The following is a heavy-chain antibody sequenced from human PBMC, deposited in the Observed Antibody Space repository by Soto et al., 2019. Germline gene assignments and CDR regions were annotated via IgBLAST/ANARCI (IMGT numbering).Heavy chain of an antibody. Sequence: EVQLVESGGGLVQPGGSLRLSCAASGFTFSSYWMHWVRQAPGKGLVWVSRINHDESSTTYGDSVRGRFTISRDNAKNTLYLQVNTLTAEDTAVYYCARRAPLSGLAYWGQGTLVTVSS. D-gene: IGHD1-26*01. J-gene: IGHJ4*02. V-gene: IGHV3-74*01. CDR1: GFTFSSYW. CDR3: ARRAPLSGLAY. CDR2: INHDESST.